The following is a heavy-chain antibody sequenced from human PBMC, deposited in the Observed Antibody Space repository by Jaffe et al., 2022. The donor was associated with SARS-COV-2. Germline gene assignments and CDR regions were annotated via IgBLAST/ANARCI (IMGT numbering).Heavy chain of an antibody. V-gene: IGHV4-34*01. D-gene: IGHD2-15*01. Sequence: QVQLQQWGAGLLKPSETLSLICGVYGGSFSGYYWSWIRQAPGKGLEWIGDIDHSEYTNYNPSLKSRLTISVDTSKNQFSLKLSSVTAADTAVYYCARSDPPCSGAACYLLVSNWFDPWGQGTLVTVSS. CDR2: IDHSEYT. CDR1: GGSFSGYY. J-gene: IGHJ5*02. CDR3: ARSDPPCSGAACYLLVSNWFDP.